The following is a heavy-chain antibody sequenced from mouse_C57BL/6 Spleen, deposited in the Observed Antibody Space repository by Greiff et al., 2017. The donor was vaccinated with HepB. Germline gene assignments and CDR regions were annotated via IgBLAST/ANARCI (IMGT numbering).Heavy chain of an antibody. J-gene: IGHJ3*01. CDR1: GYTFTSYW. CDR2: INPSSGYT. Sequence: QVQLKESGAELAKPGASVKLSCKPSGYTFTSYWMHWVKQRPGQGLEWIGYINPSSGYTKYNQKFKDKATLTADKSSSTAYMQLSSLTYEDSAVYYCARERIYYGNYTLFAYWGQGTLVTVSA. CDR3: ARERIYYGNYTLFAY. D-gene: IGHD2-1*01. V-gene: IGHV1-7*01.